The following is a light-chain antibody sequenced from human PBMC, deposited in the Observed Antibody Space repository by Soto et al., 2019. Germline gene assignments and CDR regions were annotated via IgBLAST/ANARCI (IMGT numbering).Light chain of an antibody. CDR1: SSNIGAGYD. CDR2: DID. CDR3: QSYNSSLSAPYV. Sequence: QSVLTQLPSVSGAPGQRVTISCTGSSSNIGAGYDIHWYQQVPGKAPKLVIYDIDNRPSGVPERFSGSRSDTSASLAITGLQAEDEADYYCQSYNSSLSAPYVFGTGTKLTVL. V-gene: IGLV1-40*01. J-gene: IGLJ1*01.